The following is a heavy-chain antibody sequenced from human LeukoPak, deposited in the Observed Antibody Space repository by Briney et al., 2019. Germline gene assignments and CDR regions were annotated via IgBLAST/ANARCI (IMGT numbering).Heavy chain of an antibody. CDR1: GGSISSGGYY. D-gene: IGHD2-2*01. CDR3: ARAVPADIVVVPAAHFDY. J-gene: IGHJ4*02. Sequence: SETLSLTCTVSGGSISSGGYYWSWIRQPPGKGLEWIGYIYHSGSTYYNPSLKSRVTISVDRSKNQFSLKLSSVTAADTAVYYCARAVPADIVVVPAAHFDYWGQGTLVTVSS. CDR2: IYHSGST. V-gene: IGHV4-30-2*01.